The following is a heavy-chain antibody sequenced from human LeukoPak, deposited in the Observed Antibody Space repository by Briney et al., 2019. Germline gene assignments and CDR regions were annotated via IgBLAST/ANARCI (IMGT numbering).Heavy chain of an antibody. Sequence: SETLSLTCTVSGYSISSGYYWGWIRQSPGKGLEWIGSIYNSGSTYYNPSLKSRVTISIDTSKNQFSLKLGSVTAADTAVYYCAREYRSSWYLNWFDPWGQGTLVIVSS. CDR3: AREYRSSWYLNWFDP. CDR1: GYSISSGYY. D-gene: IGHD6-13*01. CDR2: IYNSGST. V-gene: IGHV4-38-2*02. J-gene: IGHJ5*02.